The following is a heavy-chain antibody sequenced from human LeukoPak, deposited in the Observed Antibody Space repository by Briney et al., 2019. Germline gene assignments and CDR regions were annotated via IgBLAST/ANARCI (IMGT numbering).Heavy chain of an antibody. V-gene: IGHV4-34*01. CDR1: GGSFSGYY. Sequence: SETLSLTCAVYGGSFSGYYWSWIRQPPGKGLEWIGEINHSGSTNYNPSLKSRVTISVDTSKNQFSLKLSSVTAADTAVYYCARGQITIFGVALSGFDYWGQGTLVTVSS. J-gene: IGHJ4*02. CDR3: ARGQITIFGVALSGFDY. D-gene: IGHD3-3*01. CDR2: INHSGST.